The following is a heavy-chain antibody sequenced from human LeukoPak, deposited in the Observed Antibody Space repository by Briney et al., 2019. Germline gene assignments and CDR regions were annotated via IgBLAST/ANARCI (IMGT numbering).Heavy chain of an antibody. D-gene: IGHD3-22*01. CDR2: IKQDGSEK. V-gene: IGHV3-7*01. J-gene: IGHJ4*02. Sequence: PGGSLRLSCVASGFTFSSYWMSWVRQAPGKGLEWVANIKQDGSEKYYVDSVKGRFTISIDNAKNSLYLQMNSLRAEDTAVYYCAGMNDYYDSNGYHTIDYWGQGTLVTVSS. CDR3: AGMNDYYDSNGYHTIDY. CDR1: GFTFSSYW.